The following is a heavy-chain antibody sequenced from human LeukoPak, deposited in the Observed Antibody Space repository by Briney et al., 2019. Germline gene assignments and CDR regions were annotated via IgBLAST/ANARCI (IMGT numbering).Heavy chain of an antibody. J-gene: IGHJ4*02. V-gene: IGHV4-59*01. CDR1: GGSISTYY. CDR2: IYYSGST. CDR3: ARGREEVDFDY. D-gene: IGHD2-15*01. Sequence: SETLSLTCTVSGGSISTYYWSWLRQPPGKGLEWIGYIYYSGSTRNNPSLKSRVTVSLDTSMNQFYLKLTSVTAADTAVYYCARGREEVDFDYWGQGTLVTVSS.